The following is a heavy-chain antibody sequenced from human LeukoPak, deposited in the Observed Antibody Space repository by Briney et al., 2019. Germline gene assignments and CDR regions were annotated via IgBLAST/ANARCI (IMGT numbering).Heavy chain of an antibody. D-gene: IGHD7-27*01. CDR2: IYTSGST. CDR3: ARDCANWGHPDGFDI. Sequence: SETLSLTCTVSGGSISSYYWKWIRQPAGKGLEWIGRIYTSGSTNYNPSLKSRATMSVDTSKNQFSLKLSSVTAADTAVYYCARDCANWGHPDGFDIWGQGKMVTVSS. CDR1: GGSISSYY. J-gene: IGHJ3*02. V-gene: IGHV4-4*07.